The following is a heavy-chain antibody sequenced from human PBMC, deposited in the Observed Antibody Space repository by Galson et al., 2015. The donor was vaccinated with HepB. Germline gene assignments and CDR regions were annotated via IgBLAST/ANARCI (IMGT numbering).Heavy chain of an antibody. CDR2: IDWDDDK. CDR1: GFSLSTRGMC. V-gene: IGHV2-70*11. J-gene: IGHJ4*02. Sequence: PALVKPTQTLTLTCTFSGFSLSTRGMCVSWIRQPPGKALEWLARIDWDDDKYYSTSLKTRLTISKDTSKNQVVLTMTNMDPVDTATYYCARSPFGATVTTWGGYFDYWGQGTLVTVSS. CDR3: ARSPFGATVTTWGGYFDY. D-gene: IGHD4-17*01.